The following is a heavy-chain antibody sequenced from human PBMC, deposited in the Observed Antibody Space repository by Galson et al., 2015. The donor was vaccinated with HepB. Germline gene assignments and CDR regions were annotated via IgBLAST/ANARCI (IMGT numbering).Heavy chain of an antibody. CDR2: IKQDGSEK. V-gene: IGHV3-7*03. J-gene: IGHJ6*02. CDR3: ARDSSSWYYYYGMDV. D-gene: IGHD6-13*01. Sequence: SLRLSCAASGFTLSSYWMSWVRQAPGKGLEWVANIKQDGSEKYYVDSVKGRFTISRDNAKNSLYLQMNSLRAEDTAVYYCARDSSSWYYYYGMDVWGQGTTVTVSS. CDR1: GFTLSSYW.